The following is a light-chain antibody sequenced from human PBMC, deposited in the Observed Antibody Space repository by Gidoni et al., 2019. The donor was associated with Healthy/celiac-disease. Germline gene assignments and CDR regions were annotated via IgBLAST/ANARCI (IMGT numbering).Light chain of an antibody. J-gene: IGKJ1*01. Sequence: DPVSITCRASQSISSYLAWYQQKPGKAPKLLIYAASTLQSGVPSRFSGSGSGTDFTLTISCLQSEDFATYYCQQYYSYPLTFGQGTKVEIK. V-gene: IGKV1-8*01. CDR3: QQYYSYPLT. CDR1: QSISSY. CDR2: AAS.